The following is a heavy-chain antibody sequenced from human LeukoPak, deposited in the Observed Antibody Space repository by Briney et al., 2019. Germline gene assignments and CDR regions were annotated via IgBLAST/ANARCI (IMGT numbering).Heavy chain of an antibody. CDR2: ISGSGDST. V-gene: IGHV3-23*01. D-gene: IGHD3-22*01. CDR1: GFTSRSYG. CDR3: AKDNGAYEFDY. Sequence: GGSLRLSCAASGFTSRSYGMSWVRQAPGKGLEWVSAISGSGDSTYYADSVKGRFTISRDNSKNTLNLQMNRLRAEDTAVYYCAKDNGAYEFDYWGQGTLVTVSS. J-gene: IGHJ4*02.